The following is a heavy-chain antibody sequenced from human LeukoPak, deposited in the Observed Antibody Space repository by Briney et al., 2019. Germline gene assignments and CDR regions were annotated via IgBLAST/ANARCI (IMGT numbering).Heavy chain of an antibody. CDR3: ANLEGYGYGPWYFDL. CDR1: GGSYSGYY. J-gene: IGHJ2*01. D-gene: IGHD5-18*01. CDR2: IKHSGSN. V-gene: IGHV4-34*01. Sequence: SDPLSLTCAVYGGSYSGYYWSGPRQPPEKSLEWIGEIKHSGSNNYNSSLKSRVTISVDTSKNQFSLKLSSGTAADTAVYYCANLEGYGYGPWYFDLWGRGTLVTVSS.